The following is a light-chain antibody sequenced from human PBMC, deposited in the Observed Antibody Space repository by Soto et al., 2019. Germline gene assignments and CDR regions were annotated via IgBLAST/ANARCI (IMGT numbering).Light chain of an antibody. CDR3: RSYTSISTWV. Sequence: QSALTQPASVSGSPGQSITISCTGTSSDVGGYHYVSWYQQYPGKAPKLMIYEVSNWPSGVSNRFSGSKSGNTASLTISGLQAEDEADYYCRSYTSISTWVFGGGTKLTVL. J-gene: IGLJ3*02. CDR1: SSDVGGYHY. CDR2: EVS. V-gene: IGLV2-14*01.